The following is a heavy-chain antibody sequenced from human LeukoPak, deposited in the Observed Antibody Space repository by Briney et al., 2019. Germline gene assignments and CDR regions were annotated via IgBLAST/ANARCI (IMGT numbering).Heavy chain of an antibody. J-gene: IGHJ5*02. CDR2: IYYSGST. Sequence: PSETLSLTCTVCGGSISSSTYYWSWIRQPPGKGLEWIGYIYYSGSTNYNPSLKSRVTISVDTSKNQFSLKLSSVTAADTAVYYCARHASNNWFDPWGQGTLVTVSS. CDR3: ARHASNNWFDP. CDR1: GGSISSSTYY. D-gene: IGHD2-2*01. V-gene: IGHV4-61*05.